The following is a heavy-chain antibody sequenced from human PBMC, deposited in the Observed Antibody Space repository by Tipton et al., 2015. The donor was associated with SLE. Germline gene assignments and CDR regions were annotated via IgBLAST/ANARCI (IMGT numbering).Heavy chain of an antibody. J-gene: IGHJ4*02. CDR1: GFTFSSYS. D-gene: IGHD3-9*01. Sequence: SLRLSCAASGFTFSSYSMNWVRQAPGKGLEWVSYISSSSSTIYYADSVKGRFTISRDNAKNSLYLQMNSLRAEDTAVYYCARANRGYDILTGYYGDYFDYWGQGTLVTVSS. CDR2: ISSSSSTI. V-gene: IGHV3-48*01. CDR3: ARANRGYDILTGYYGDYFDY.